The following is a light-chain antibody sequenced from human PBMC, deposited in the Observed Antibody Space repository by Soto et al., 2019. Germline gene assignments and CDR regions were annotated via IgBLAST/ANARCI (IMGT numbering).Light chain of an antibody. V-gene: IGKV1-5*03. J-gene: IGKJ2*01. CDR2: KAS. CDR3: QQYNSYSMYT. Sequence: DIQMTQSPSTLSASVGDRVTITCRARQNINTWLAWYQQKPGRAPKLLIYKASSLESGVPSRFSGSGSGTEFTLTISSLQPDDFATYYCQQYNSYSMYTFGQGTKLEIK. CDR1: QNINTW.